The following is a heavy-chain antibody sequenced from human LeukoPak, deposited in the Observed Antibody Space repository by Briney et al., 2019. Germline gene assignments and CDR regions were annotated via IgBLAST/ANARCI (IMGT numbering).Heavy chain of an antibody. J-gene: IGHJ5*02. Sequence: SETLSLTCTVSGGSISSYYWSWIRQPPGKGLEWIGYIYYSGSTNYNPSLKSRVTISVDTSKNQFSLKLSSVTAADTAVYYCARAKDYYDSSGYLRFWFDPWGQGALVTVSS. CDR2: IYYSGST. CDR3: ARAKDYYDSSGYLRFWFDP. V-gene: IGHV4-59*01. CDR1: GGSISSYY. D-gene: IGHD3-22*01.